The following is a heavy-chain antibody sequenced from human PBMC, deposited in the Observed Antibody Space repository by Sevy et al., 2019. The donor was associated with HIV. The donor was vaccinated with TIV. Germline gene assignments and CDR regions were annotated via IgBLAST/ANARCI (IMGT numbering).Heavy chain of an antibody. CDR3: AQQVVPAAIRDY. CDR2: ISGSGGST. CDR1: GFTFSSYA. J-gene: IGHJ4*02. V-gene: IGHV3-23*01. Sequence: GGSLRLSCAASGFTFSSYAMSWVRQAPGKGLEWVSAISGSGGSTYYADSVKGRFTISRDNSKKTLYLQMNSLSAEDTAVYYCAQQVVPAAIRDYWGQGTLVTVSS. D-gene: IGHD2-2*02.